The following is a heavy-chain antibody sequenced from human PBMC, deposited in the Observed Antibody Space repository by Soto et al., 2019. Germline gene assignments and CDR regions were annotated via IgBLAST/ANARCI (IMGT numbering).Heavy chain of an antibody. D-gene: IGHD3-3*01. CDR1: GFTFSDYY. CDR2: ISSSGSTI. Sequence: NPGGSLRLSCAASGFTFSDYYMSWIRQAPGKGLEWVSYISSSGSTIYYADSVKGRFTISRDNAKNPLYLQMNSLRAEDTAVYYCARGGTYYDFWSGYYTDYYGMDVWGQGTTVTVSS. CDR3: ARGGTYYDFWSGYYTDYYGMDV. V-gene: IGHV3-11*01. J-gene: IGHJ6*02.